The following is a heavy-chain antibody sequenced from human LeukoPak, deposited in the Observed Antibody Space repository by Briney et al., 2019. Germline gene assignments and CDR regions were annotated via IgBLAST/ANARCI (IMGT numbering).Heavy chain of an antibody. CDR1: GGSFSGYS. CDR2: INQRRNT. Sequence: SETLSLTCAVYGGSFSGYSWSWIRQPPGKGLEWIGEINQRRNTNYNPPLKSRVTISIDTSKNQFSLKLSSVTAADTAVYYCARHGWHAWYFDLWGRGTLVTVSS. V-gene: IGHV4-34*01. J-gene: IGHJ2*01. CDR3: ARHGWHAWYFDL. D-gene: IGHD6-19*01.